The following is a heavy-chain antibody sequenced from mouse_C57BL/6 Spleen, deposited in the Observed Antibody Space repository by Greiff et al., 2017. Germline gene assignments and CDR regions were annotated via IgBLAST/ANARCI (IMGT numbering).Heavy chain of an antibody. CDR3: ARWRAQATGFDY. Sequence: QVQLQQPGAELVKPGASAKMSCKASGYTFTSYWITWVKQRPGQGLEWIGDIYPGSGSTNYNEKFKSKATLTVDTSSSTAYMQLSSLTSEDSAVYYCARWRAQATGFDYWGQGTTLTVSS. CDR1: GYTFTSYW. J-gene: IGHJ2*01. V-gene: IGHV1-55*01. CDR2: IYPGSGST. D-gene: IGHD3-2*02.